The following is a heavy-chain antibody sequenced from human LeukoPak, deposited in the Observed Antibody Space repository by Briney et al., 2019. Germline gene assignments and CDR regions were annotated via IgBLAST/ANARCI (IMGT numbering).Heavy chain of an antibody. J-gene: IGHJ4*02. CDR3: ASLGYSYGPGEGY. Sequence: GASVKVSCKASGGTFSSYAISWVRQAPGQGLEWMGGIIPIFGTANYAQKFQGRVTITTDESTSTAYMELSSLRSEDTAVYYCASLGYSYGPGEGYWGQGTLVTVSS. CDR1: GGTFSSYA. CDR2: IIPIFGTA. D-gene: IGHD5-18*01. V-gene: IGHV1-69*05.